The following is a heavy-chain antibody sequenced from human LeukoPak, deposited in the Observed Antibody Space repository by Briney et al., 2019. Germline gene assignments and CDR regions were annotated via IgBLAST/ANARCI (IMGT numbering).Heavy chain of an antibody. V-gene: IGHV4-39*07. CDR1: GGSLSSSSYY. CDR3: AREGKTYYYDSSGYCFDY. J-gene: IGHJ4*02. D-gene: IGHD3-22*01. CDR2: IYYSGST. Sequence: SETLSLTCTVSGGSLSSSSYYWGWIRQPPGKGLEWIGSIYYSGSTYYNPSHKSRVTISVDTSKNQFSLKLSSVTAADTAVYYCAREGKTYYYDSSGYCFDYWGQGTLVTVSS.